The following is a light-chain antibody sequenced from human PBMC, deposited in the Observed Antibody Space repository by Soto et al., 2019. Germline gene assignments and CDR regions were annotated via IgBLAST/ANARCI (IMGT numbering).Light chain of an antibody. CDR2: AAS. Sequence: EIVMTQSPATLSVSPGERVTLSCRPSQTVHSHLAWYQQRPGQAPRPLIYAASTRATGVPGRLSGNGFGTELTLSISGLQSEDFAVYDCEQDSDWPFNFGGGTKGEIK. V-gene: IGKV3D-15*01. J-gene: IGKJ4*01. CDR3: EQDSDWPFN. CDR1: QTVHSH.